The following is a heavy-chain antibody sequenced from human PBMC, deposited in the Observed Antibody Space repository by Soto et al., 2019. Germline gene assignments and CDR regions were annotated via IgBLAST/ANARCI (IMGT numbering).Heavy chain of an antibody. CDR2: INPNNGAT. D-gene: IGHD1-1*01. V-gene: IGHV1-2*02. CDR3: ASHDPGARFDP. J-gene: IGHJ5*02. CDR1: RYIFTAYF. Sequence: QVQLVQSGAEVKKPGASVKVSCKAPRYIFTAYFMHWVRQAPGQGLEWMGWINPNNGATHYGLSFQGRVTMTRDTSISTAYMDLSSLRSDDTAAYYCASHDPGARFDPWGQGTLVIVSS.